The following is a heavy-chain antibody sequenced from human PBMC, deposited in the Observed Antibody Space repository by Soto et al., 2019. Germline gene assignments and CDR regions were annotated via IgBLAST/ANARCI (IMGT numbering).Heavy chain of an antibody. D-gene: IGHD2-15*01. CDR3: ARDRGGALDS. J-gene: IGHJ4*02. Sequence: EVLLLESGGGLVQPGGSLRLSCAASGFTFNTFAMTWVRHAPGKGLEWVSALSGSGSLSYYADSVKGRFTISRDNSKNTMYLQMNNLSVDETAVYFCARDRGGALDSWGQGTLVTVSS. CDR2: LSGSGSLS. V-gene: IGHV3-23*01. CDR1: GFTFNTFA.